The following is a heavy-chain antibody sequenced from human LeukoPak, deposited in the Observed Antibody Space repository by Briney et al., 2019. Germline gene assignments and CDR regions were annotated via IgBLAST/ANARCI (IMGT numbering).Heavy chain of an antibody. Sequence: ASVKVSCKASGYTFTDYYIHGVVQAPGQELEWMGWINPKSGGTNYAQKFQRRVTMTRDKSISLAYMEVSRVRSDDTAVYYCARDRTFFEYWGQGTLVTVS. CDR1: GYTFTDYY. V-gene: IGHV1-2*02. D-gene: IGHD1-1*01. CDR2: INPKSGGT. CDR3: ARDRTFFEY. J-gene: IGHJ4*02.